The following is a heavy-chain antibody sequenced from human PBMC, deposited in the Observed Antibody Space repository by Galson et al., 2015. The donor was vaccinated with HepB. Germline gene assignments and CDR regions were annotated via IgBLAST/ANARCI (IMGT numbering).Heavy chain of an antibody. V-gene: IGHV3-23*01. Sequence: SLRLSCAASGFTFSSYAMSWVRQAPGKGLEWVSAISGSGGRTYYADSVKGRFTISRDNSKNTLYLQMNSLRAEDTAVYHCAKEAGDGSYGGYWGQGTLVTVSS. CDR3: AKEAGDGSYGGY. D-gene: IGHD1-26*01. CDR1: GFTFSSYA. J-gene: IGHJ4*02. CDR2: ISGSGGRT.